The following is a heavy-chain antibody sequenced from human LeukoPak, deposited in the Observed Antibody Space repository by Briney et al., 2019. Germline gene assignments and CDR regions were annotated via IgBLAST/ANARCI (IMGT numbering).Heavy chain of an antibody. CDR3: ARVEYYYDSSGLIDY. D-gene: IGHD3-22*01. CDR1: GYTFTSYG. Sequence: EASVKVSRKASGYTFTSYGISWVRQAPGQGLEWMGWISAYNGNTNYAQKLQGRVTMTTDTSTSTAYMELRSLRSDDTAVYYCARVEYYYDSSGLIDYWGQGTLITVSS. J-gene: IGHJ4*02. CDR2: ISAYNGNT. V-gene: IGHV1-18*01.